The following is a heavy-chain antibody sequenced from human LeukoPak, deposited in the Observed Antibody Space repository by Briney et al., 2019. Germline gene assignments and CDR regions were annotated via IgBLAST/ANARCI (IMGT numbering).Heavy chain of an antibody. V-gene: IGHV3-30*02. D-gene: IGHD6-13*01. J-gene: IGHJ4*02. CDR1: GFTFSSYG. CDR3: AKGRDDSSSWYIPFFDY. CDR2: IRYDGSNK. Sequence: PGGSLRLSCAASGFTFSSYGMHWVRQAPGKGLEWVAFIRYDGSNKYYADSVKGRFTISRDNSKNTLYLQMNSLRAEDTAVYYCAKGRDDSSSWYIPFFDYWGQGTLVTVSS.